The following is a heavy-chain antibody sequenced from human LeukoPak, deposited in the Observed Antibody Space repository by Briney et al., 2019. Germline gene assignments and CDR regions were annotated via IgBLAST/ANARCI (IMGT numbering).Heavy chain of an antibody. D-gene: IGHD4-17*01. CDR2: ISSYKGNT. CDR3: ASAPTVTNYYYSMDV. J-gene: IGHJ6*02. Sequence: TVNLSYKASVYTLTRYGLIWVPRAPGQALEWLRWISSYKGNTNCAQKLQGRVTMNTNTSTSTAYMELRGLRADGTAVYDCASAPTVTNYYYSMDVWGQGTTVTVSS. V-gene: IGHV1-18*01. CDR1: VYTLTRYG.